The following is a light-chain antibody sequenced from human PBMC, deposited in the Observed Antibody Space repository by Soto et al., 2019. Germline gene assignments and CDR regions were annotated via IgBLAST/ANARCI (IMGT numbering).Light chain of an antibody. CDR3: CSYAGAYFYV. V-gene: IGLV2-11*01. CDR2: DVN. CDR1: NHDVGGYNY. Sequence: QSALTQPRSVSGSPGQSVTISCTGTNHDVGGYNYVSWYQQHPGKAPKLMIYDVNKRPSGVPDRFSASKSGNTASLTISGLQAEDEADYYCCSYAGAYFYVFGTGTKLTVL. J-gene: IGLJ1*01.